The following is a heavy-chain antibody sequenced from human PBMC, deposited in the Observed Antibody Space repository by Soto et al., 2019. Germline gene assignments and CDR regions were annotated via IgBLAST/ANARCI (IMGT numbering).Heavy chain of an antibody. J-gene: IGHJ6*02. CDR3: ARDDIVVVPAAISGYYYYYYGMDV. V-gene: IGHV3-74*01. Sequence: GGSLRLSCAASGFTFSSYWMHWVRQAPGKWLVWVSRINSDGSSTSYADSVKGRFTISRDNAKNTLYLQMNSLRAEDTAVYYCARDDIVVVPAAISGYYYYYYGMDVWGQGXTVTVYS. CDR1: GFTFSSYW. D-gene: IGHD2-2*01. CDR2: INSDGSST.